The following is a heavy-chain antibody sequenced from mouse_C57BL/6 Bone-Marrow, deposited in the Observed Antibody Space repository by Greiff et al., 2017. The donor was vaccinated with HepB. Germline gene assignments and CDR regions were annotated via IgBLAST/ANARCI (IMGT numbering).Heavy chain of an antibody. Sequence: QVQLKESGPGLVAPSQSLSITCTVSGFSLTSYAISWVRQPPGKGLEWLGIIWTGGGTNYNSALKSRLSISKDNSKSQVFLKMNSLQTDDTARYYCARLDDGYYYWYFDVWGTGTTVTVSS. CDR1: GFSLTSYA. CDR2: IWTGGGT. D-gene: IGHD2-3*01. CDR3: ARLDDGYYYWYFDV. J-gene: IGHJ1*03. V-gene: IGHV2-9-1*01.